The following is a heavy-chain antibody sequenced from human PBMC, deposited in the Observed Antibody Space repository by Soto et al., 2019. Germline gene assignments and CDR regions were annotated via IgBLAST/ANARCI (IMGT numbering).Heavy chain of an antibody. D-gene: IGHD2-15*01. J-gene: IGHJ4*02. CDR3: ARRWGSAADY. CDR1: GGSLSSYY. Sequence: SETLSLTCTVSGGSLSSYYWSWIRQPPGKGLEWIGSIYYSGSTYYNPSLKSRVTISVDTSKNQFSLKLSSVTAADTAVYYCARRWGSAADYWGQGTLVNVSS. V-gene: IGHV4-59*08. CDR2: IYYSGST.